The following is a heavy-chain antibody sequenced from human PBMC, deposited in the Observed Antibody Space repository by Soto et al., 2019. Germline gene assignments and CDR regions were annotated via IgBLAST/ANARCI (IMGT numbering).Heavy chain of an antibody. CDR3: EREIPRGGRAFDI. CDR2: ISRSSSTI. D-gene: IGHD3-16*01. J-gene: IGHJ3*02. CDR1: GFTFSSYS. Sequence: GGSLRLSCVASGFTFSSYSMSWVRQAPGKGLEWVSYISRSSSTIYYADSVKGRFTISRDNAKNSLYLQMNSLRAEDTAVYYCEREIPRGGRAFDIWGQGTMVTVSS. V-gene: IGHV3-48*04.